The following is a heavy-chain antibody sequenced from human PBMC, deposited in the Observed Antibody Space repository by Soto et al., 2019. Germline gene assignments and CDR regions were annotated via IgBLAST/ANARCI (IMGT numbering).Heavy chain of an antibody. J-gene: IGHJ4*02. V-gene: IGHV3-43*01. Sequence: GGSLRLSCAASGFTFDDYTMHWVRQAPGKGLEWVSLISWDGGSTYYADSVKGRFTISRDNSKNSLYLQMNSLRTEDTALYYCAKDYGLRDFGSGLYHYWGKGTPGTASS. D-gene: IGHD3-3*01. CDR1: GFTFDDYT. CDR3: AKDYGLRDFGSGLYHY. CDR2: ISWDGGST.